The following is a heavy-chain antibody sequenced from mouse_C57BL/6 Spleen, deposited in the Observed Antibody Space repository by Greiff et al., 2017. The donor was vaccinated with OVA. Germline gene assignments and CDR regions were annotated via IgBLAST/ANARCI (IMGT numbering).Heavy chain of an antibody. CDR1: GYTFTEYT. D-gene: IGHD2-1*01. V-gene: IGHV1-62-2*01. CDR3: ARHELDGILFDY. J-gene: IGHJ2*01. CDR2: FYPGSGSI. Sequence: VKVVESGAELVKPGASVKLSCKASGYTFTEYTIHWVKQRSGQGLEWIGWFYPGSGSIKYNEKFKDKATLTADKSSSTVYMELSRLTSEDSAVYFCARHELDGILFDYWGQGTTLTVSS.